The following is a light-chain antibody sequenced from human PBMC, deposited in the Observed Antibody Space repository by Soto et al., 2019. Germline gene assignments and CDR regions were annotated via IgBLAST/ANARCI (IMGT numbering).Light chain of an antibody. CDR3: QQSSNWPPII. CDR1: LSVSSN. Sequence: RVTPRGAPTLSVSAVKIASPSCRASLSVSSNLAWYQQKPGQAPRLLIYGASTRATGIPARFSGSGPGTEFTLTISSLQSEDFAVYYCQQSSNWPPIIVGQGTRLEIK. V-gene: IGKV3-15*01. J-gene: IGKJ5*01. CDR2: GAS.